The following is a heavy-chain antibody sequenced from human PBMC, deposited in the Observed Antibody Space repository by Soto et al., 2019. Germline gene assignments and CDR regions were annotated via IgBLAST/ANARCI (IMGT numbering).Heavy chain of an antibody. J-gene: IGHJ6*02. CDR1: GFTFSSYS. Sequence: GGSLRLSCAASGFTFSSYSMNWVRQAPGKGLEWVSYISSSSSTIYYADSVKGRFTISRDNAKNSLYLQMNSLRDEDTAVYYCARVEAYSNYDYYYGMDVWGQGTTVTVSS. CDR2: ISSSSSTI. CDR3: ARVEAYSNYDYYYGMDV. D-gene: IGHD4-4*01. V-gene: IGHV3-48*02.